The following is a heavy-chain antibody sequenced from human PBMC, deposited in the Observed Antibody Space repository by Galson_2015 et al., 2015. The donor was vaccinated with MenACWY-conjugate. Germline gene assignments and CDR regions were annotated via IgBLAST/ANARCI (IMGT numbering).Heavy chain of an antibody. Sequence: LRLSCAASGFAFSGYAMTWVRQATGKGLEWVSVISGTGGTIYYAESVKGRFTISRDNSKNTLFLEMNSLRAEDTAVYYCAKKFGSSSWFRGFDSWGQGTLVTVSS. J-gene: IGHJ4*02. D-gene: IGHD6-13*01. V-gene: IGHV3-23*01. CDR3: AKKFGSSSWFRGFDS. CDR1: GFAFSGYA. CDR2: ISGTGGTI.